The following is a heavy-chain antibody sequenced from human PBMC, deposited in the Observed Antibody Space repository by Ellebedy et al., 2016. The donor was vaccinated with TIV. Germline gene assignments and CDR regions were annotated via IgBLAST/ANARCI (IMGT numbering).Heavy chain of an antibody. CDR1: GFTFSSYA. CDR3: AKGAGYGSGSSSYYSDY. V-gene: IGHV3-23*01. CDR2: ISGRGGST. D-gene: IGHD3-10*01. J-gene: IGHJ4*02. Sequence: GGSLRLSXAASGFTFSSYAMSWVRQAPGKGLEWVSGISGRGGSTYYADSVKGRFTISRDNSKNTLYLQMNSLRAEDTAVYYCAKGAGYGSGSSSYYSDYWGQGTLVTVSS.